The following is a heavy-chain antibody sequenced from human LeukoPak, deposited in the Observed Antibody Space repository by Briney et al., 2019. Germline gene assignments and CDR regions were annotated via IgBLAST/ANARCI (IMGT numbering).Heavy chain of an antibody. Sequence: GGSLRLSCAASGIAFENYAMNWVRQAPGKGLEWVSLIGEDGSTTWYADSVKGRFTISRDNGKNSLYLRMNSLRPEDTALYYCAKGFSILTSKHYFYYHGFDVWGQGTPVTVSS. V-gene: IGHV3-43*02. CDR3: AKGFSILTSKHYFYYHGFDV. D-gene: IGHD3-9*01. CDR1: GIAFENYA. CDR2: IGEDGSTT. J-gene: IGHJ6*02.